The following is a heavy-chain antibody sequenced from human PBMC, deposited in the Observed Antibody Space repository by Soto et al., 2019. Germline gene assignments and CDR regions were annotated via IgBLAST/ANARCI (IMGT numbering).Heavy chain of an antibody. CDR3: ARGGAYYYGSGSFTYFDY. V-gene: IGHV4-31*03. CDR1: RGSISSGGYY. D-gene: IGHD3-10*01. Sequence: TLSLTCTVSRGSISSGGYYWSWIRQHPGKGLEWIGYIYYSGSTYYNPSLKSRVTISVDTSKNQFSLKLSSVTAADTAVYYCARGGAYYYGSGSFTYFDYWGQGTLVTVSS. J-gene: IGHJ4*02. CDR2: IYYSGST.